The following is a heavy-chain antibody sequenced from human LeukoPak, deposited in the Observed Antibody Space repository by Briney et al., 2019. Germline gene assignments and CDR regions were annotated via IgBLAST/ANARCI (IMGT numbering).Heavy chain of an antibody. J-gene: IGHJ4*02. D-gene: IGHD3-10*01. CDR1: GGTFSSYA. CDR3: ARVSRVRGVITKSNYYFDY. CDR2: IIPIFGTA. Sequence: SVKVSCKASGGTFSSYAISWVRQAPGQGLEWMGGIIPIFGTANYAQKFQGRVTITADESTSTAYMELSSLRSEDTAVYYCARVSRVRGVITKSNYYFDYWGQGTLVTVSS. V-gene: IGHV1-69*13.